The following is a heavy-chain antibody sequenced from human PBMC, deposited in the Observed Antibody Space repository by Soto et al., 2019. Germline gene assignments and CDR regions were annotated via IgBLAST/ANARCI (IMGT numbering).Heavy chain of an antibody. D-gene: IGHD6-13*01. CDR3: ARGSGLDSSSWYFDY. CDR2: IIPIFGTA. Sequence: QVQLVQSGAEVKKPGSSVKVSCKASGGTFSSYXXXXXXXXXXXXXXXMGGIIPIFGTANYAQKFQGRVTITADESTSTAYMELSSLRSEDTAXYYCARGSGLDSSSWYFDYWGQGTLVTVSS. V-gene: IGHV1-69*01. J-gene: IGHJ4*02. CDR1: GGTFSSYX.